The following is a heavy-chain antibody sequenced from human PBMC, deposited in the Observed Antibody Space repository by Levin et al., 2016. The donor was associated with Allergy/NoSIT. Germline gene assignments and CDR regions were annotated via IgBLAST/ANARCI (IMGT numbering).Heavy chain of an antibody. D-gene: IGHD6-19*01. CDR2: IVVGSGNT. V-gene: IGHV1-58*01. J-gene: IGHJ3*02. CDR1: GFTFTSSA. CDR3: AADQAGNDAFDI. Sequence: SVKVSCKASGFTFTSSAVQWVRQARGQRLEWIGWIVVGSGNTNYAQKFQERVTITRDMSTSTAYMELSSLRSEDTAVYYCAADQAGNDAFDIWGQGTMVTVSS.